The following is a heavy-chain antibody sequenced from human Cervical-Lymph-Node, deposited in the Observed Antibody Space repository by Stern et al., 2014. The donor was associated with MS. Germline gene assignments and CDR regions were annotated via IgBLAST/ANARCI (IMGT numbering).Heavy chain of an antibody. CDR3: ARKVRGSSTSSVNWFDP. CDR2: IYTSGST. J-gene: IGHJ5*02. Sequence: QVQLQESGPGLVKPSQTLSLTCTVSGGSISSGSYYWSWIRQPAGKGLEWIGRIYTSGSTNYNPSLKSRVTISVDPSKNQFSVKLSSVTAADTAVYYCARKVRGSSTSSVNWFDPWGQGTLVTVSS. D-gene: IGHD2-2*01. CDR1: GGSISSGSYY. V-gene: IGHV4-61*02.